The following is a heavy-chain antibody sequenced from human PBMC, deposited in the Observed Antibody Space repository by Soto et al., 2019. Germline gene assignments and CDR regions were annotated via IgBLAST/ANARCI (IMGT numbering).Heavy chain of an antibody. CDR3: ARQRSAVGPPGCFAP. J-gene: IGHJ5*02. D-gene: IGHD2-8*01. V-gene: IGHV4-59*08. Sequence: SETLSLTCTVSGGSISSYYWSWIRQPPGKGLEWIGYIYHSGSSNYSPSLKSRVTILLDTSKNQLSLKLSSVTAADTAVYYCARQRSAVGPPGCFAPWGQETLFTFSS. CDR2: IYHSGSS. CDR1: GGSISSYY.